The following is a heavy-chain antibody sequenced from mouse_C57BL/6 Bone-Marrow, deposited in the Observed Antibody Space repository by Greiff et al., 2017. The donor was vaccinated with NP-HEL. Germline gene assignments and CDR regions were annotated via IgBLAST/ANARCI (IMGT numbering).Heavy chain of an antibody. CDR3: ARWEVCFDY. CDR1: GYAFSSSW. J-gene: IGHJ2*01. Sequence: VQLQQSGPELVKPGASVKISCKASGYAFSSSWMNWVKQRPGKGLEWIGRIYPGDGDTNYNGKFKGKATLTADKSSSTAYMQLSSLTSEDSAVYFCARWEVCFDYWGQGTTLTVSS. CDR2: IYPGDGDT. D-gene: IGHD4-1*01. V-gene: IGHV1-82*01.